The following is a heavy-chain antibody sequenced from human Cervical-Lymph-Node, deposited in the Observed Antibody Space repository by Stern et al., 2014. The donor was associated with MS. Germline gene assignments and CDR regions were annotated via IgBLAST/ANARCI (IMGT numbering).Heavy chain of an antibody. Sequence: VQLVESGAEAKKPGESLKIACKGSGYSFSSYWIAWVRQMPGKGLEWMGMIFPSDSETRYSPYFEGQFTISVDKSTSAAYLHWSSLKASDTARYYCGREVAMTAGLLGFWGQGTQVIVS. CDR1: GYSFSSYW. CDR2: IFPSDSET. J-gene: IGHJ4*02. CDR3: GREVAMTAGLLGF. D-gene: IGHD3-22*01. V-gene: IGHV5-51*01.